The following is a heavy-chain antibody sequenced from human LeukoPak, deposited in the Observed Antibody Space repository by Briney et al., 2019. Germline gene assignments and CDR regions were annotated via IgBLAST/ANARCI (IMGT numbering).Heavy chain of an antibody. J-gene: IGHJ6*03. V-gene: IGHV1-8*02. CDR3: ARGYRGRSGSYAYYYYYMDV. D-gene: IGHD1-26*01. Sequence: GASVKVSCKASGYTFTSYYMHWVRQAPGQGLEWMGWMNPNSGNTGYAQKFQGRVTMTRNTSISTAYMELSSLRSEDTAVYYCARGYRGRSGSYAYYYYYMDVWGKGTTVTVSS. CDR1: GYTFTSYY. CDR2: MNPNSGNT.